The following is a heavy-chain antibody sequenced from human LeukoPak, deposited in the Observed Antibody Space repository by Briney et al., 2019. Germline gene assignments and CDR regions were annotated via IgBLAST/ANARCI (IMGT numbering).Heavy chain of an antibody. V-gene: IGHV3-30*18. Sequence: GGSLRLSCAASGFTLSSYGIHWVRQAPGKGLDWVAVISDDGTSKHYIDSVKGRFTVSRDTSKNTVYLQMNSLRTEDTAVYYCAKVLLSYVGYWGQGTQVTVSS. CDR1: GFTLSSYG. CDR2: ISDDGTSK. CDR3: AKVLLSYVGY. J-gene: IGHJ4*02.